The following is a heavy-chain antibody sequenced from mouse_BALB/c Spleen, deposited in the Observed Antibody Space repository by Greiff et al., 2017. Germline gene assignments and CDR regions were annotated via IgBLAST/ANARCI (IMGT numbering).Heavy chain of an antibody. D-gene: IGHD1-1*01. CDR2: INPSTGYT. V-gene: IGHV1-4*01. CDR3: AGVLRYPYYCDY. J-gene: IGHJ2*01. Sequence: QVQLQQSGAELAKPGASVKMSCKASGYTFTSYSMHWVKQRPGQGLEWIGYINPSTGYTEYNQKFKDKATLTADKSSSTAYMQLSSLTSEDSAVYYCAGVLRYPYYCDYWGQGTTLTVSS. CDR1: GYTFTSYS.